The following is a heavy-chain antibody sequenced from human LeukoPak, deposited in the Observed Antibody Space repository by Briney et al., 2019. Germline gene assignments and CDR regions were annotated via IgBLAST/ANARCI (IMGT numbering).Heavy chain of an antibody. CDR1: GYTFTSYE. D-gene: IGHD6-13*01. J-gene: IGHJ5*02. V-gene: IGHV1-8*01. CDR3: ARAFAATAGTFWFDP. Sequence: ASVKVSCKSSGYTFTSYEINWLRQATGQGLEWMGWMNPNSGNTGYAQKFQGRGTMTRNTSICTAYMELSSLRSEDTAVYYCARAFAATAGTFWFDPWGQGTLVTVSS. CDR2: MNPNSGNT.